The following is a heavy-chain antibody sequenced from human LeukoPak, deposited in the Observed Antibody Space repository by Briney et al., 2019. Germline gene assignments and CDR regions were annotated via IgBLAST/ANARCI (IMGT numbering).Heavy chain of an antibody. CDR1: GGSFSGYY. CDR3: AREGYCSGGSCYPEYFQH. D-gene: IGHD2-15*01. CDR2: INHSGST. V-gene: IGHV4-34*01. Sequence: SETLSLTCAVYGGSFSGYYWSWIRQPPGKGLEWIGEINHSGSTNYNPSLKSRVTISVDASKNQFSLKLSSVTAADTAVYYCAREGYCSGGSCYPEYFQHWGQGTLVTVSS. J-gene: IGHJ1*01.